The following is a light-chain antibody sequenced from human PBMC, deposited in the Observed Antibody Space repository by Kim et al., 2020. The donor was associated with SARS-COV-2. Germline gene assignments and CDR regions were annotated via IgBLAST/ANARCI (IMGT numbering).Light chain of an antibody. V-gene: IGKV2-28*01. CDR1: QCPLHSNVHNY. Sequence: EAASISCRSSQCPLHSNVHNYLDCYLHRRVQSPQLLIYLGSNRSSGVPDRFSGSGSGTDLTLKIRRVEAEDVGVYYCMQALQTLTFGGGTTVDIK. J-gene: IGKJ4*01. CDR3: MQALQTLT. CDR2: LGS.